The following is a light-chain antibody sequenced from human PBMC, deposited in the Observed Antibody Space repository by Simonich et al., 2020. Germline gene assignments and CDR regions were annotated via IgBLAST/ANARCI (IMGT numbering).Light chain of an antibody. V-gene: IGKV4-1*01. CDR2: WAS. Sequence: DIVMTQSPDSLAVSLGERATINRKSSQSVLYSSNNKNYLAWYQQKPGQTTKLLIYWASTRESGVPDRFSGSGSGTDFTLTISSLQAEDVAVYYCQQYYSTPYTFGQGTKLEIK. J-gene: IGKJ2*01. CDR3: QQYYSTPYT. CDR1: QSVLYSSNNKNY.